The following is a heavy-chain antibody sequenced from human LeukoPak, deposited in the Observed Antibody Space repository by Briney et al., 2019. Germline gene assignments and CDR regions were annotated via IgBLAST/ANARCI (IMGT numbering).Heavy chain of an antibody. CDR3: ARGYLGSSST. V-gene: IGHV1-46*03. CDR2: INPSGGST. J-gene: IGHJ3*01. CDR1: GGTFSSYA. Sequence: ASVKVSCKASGGTFSSYAISWVRQAPGQGLEWMGIINPSGGSTSYAQKFQGRVTMTRDTSTSTVYMELSSLRSEDTAVYYCARGYLGSSSTWGQGTMVTVSS. D-gene: IGHD2-2*01.